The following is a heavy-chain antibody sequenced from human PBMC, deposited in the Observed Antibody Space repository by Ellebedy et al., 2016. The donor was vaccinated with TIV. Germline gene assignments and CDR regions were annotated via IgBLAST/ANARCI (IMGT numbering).Heavy chain of an antibody. J-gene: IGHJ4*02. CDR1: GFSFDNPFSNYG. D-gene: IGHD1-26*01. V-gene: IGHV3-23*01. CDR3: AIGGSYYYFDY. CDR2: ISASGTNK. Sequence: GGSLRLSCAASGFSFDNPFSNYGMTWVRQAPGKGPEWVSTISASGTNKHYADSVKGRFTISRDNSRSMLFLQMNSLRAEDTAVYYCAIGGSYYYFDYWGQGALVTVS.